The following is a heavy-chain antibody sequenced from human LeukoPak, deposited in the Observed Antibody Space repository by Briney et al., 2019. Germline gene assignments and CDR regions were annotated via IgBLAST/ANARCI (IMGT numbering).Heavy chain of an antibody. CDR3: ARTPFGGPDY. CDR2: QYYSGNT. V-gene: IGHV4-59*12. D-gene: IGHD3-10*01. CDR1: GGSMSPYY. J-gene: IGHJ4*02. Sequence: SETLSLTCSVSGGSMSPYYWNWIRQPPGKGLEWIGYQYYSGNTYYNPSLKSRVTISVDTSKNQFSLKLSSVTAADTAVYYCARTPFGGPDYWGQGTLVTVSS.